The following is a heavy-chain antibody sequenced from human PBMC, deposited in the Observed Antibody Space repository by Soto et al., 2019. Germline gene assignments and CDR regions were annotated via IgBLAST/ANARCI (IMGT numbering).Heavy chain of an antibody. D-gene: IGHD2-8*01. CDR3: LKDQEDVVDMVYGMNAYDV. Sequence: QVQLVESGGGVVQPGRSLRLACAASGFTFSSYGMHWVRQAPGKGLEGVAVISYDGRNTDYVDSVEGRFTISRDNSKNTLYLQMNSLRTEDTAVYYCLKDQEDVVDMVYGMNAYDVWGQGTMVTVSS. CDR1: GFTFSSYG. V-gene: IGHV3-30*18. J-gene: IGHJ3*01. CDR2: ISYDGRNT.